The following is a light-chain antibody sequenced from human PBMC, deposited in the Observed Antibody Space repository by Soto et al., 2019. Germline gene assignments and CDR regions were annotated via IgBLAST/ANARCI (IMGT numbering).Light chain of an antibody. CDR2: LGF. Sequence: DIVMTQSPLSLPVTPGEPASISCRSSQSLLHSNGYTHLDWYLQKPGQSPQLLIYLGFNRASGVPDRFSGSGSGTDFTLKISRVEAEDVGVYYCMQGLQTFYTFGQGTKLEIK. J-gene: IGKJ2*01. CDR3: MQGLQTFYT. V-gene: IGKV2-28*01. CDR1: QSLLHSNGYTH.